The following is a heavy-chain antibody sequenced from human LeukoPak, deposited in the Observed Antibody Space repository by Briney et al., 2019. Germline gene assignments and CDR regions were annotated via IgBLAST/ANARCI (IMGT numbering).Heavy chain of an antibody. CDR3: AREREGSGTPDWFDP. Sequence: GGSLRLSCAASGFTFSSYEMNWVRQAPGKGLEWGSYISSSGSTIYYADSVKGRFTISRDNAKNSLYLQMNSLRAEETAVYYCAREREGSGTPDWFDPWGQGTLVTVSS. V-gene: IGHV3-48*03. D-gene: IGHD3-10*01. CDR2: ISSSGSTI. J-gene: IGHJ5*02. CDR1: GFTFSSYE.